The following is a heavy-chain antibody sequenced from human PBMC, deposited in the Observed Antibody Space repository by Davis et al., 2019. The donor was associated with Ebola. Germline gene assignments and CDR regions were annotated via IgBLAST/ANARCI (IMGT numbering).Heavy chain of an antibody. Sequence: GGSLKISCAASGFTFSGSAMHWVRQASGKGLEWVGRIRSKANSYATAYAASVKGRFTISRDDSKNTAYLQMNSLKTEDTAVYYCTRVWLLRFVTTDYWGQGTLVTVSP. CDR3: TRVWLLRFVTTDY. CDR1: GFTFSGSA. V-gene: IGHV3-73*01. J-gene: IGHJ4*02. D-gene: IGHD2-15*01. CDR2: IRSKANSYAT.